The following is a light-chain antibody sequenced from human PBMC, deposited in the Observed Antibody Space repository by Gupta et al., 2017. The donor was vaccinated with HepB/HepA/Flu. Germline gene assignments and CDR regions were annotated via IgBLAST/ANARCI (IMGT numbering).Light chain of an antibody. CDR1: QSVTNN. CDR3: QQYYNWPRT. J-gene: IGKJ2*02. Sequence: EVVMTPSPATLSVSPGESATLSCRASQSVTNNLAWYQQKPGQAPRLLIYGASTRATGMPARFSGSGSGTEFTLTISSLQSEDFAVYFCQQYYNWPRTFGQGTKLEIK. V-gene: IGKV3-15*01. CDR2: GAS.